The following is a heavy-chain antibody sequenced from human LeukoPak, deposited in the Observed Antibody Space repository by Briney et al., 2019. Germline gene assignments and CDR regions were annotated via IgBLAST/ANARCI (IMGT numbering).Heavy chain of an antibody. CDR3: ARALFVSSGYYEPFDY. CDR1: GGSVSSSSYY. CDR2: IYNSGST. V-gene: IGHV4-39*01. J-gene: IGHJ4*02. D-gene: IGHD3-22*01. Sequence: TSETLSLTCTVSGGSVSSSSYYWGWIRQPPGKGLEWVGCIYNSGSTYYDPSLKSRVTISVDTSKNQVSLKVNSVTAADTAVYYCARALFVSSGYYEPFDYWGQGTLVTVSS.